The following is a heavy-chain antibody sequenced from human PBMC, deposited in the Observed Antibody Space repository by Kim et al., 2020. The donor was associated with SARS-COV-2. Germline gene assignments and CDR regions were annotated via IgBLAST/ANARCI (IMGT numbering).Heavy chain of an antibody. D-gene: IGHD5-12*01. J-gene: IGHJ4*02. CDR3: ARDRVWDGYKKIDY. V-gene: IGHV3-21*01. Sequence: ADSVKGRFTISRDNAKNSLYLQMNSLRAEDTAVYYCARDRVWDGYKKIDYWGQGTLVTVSS.